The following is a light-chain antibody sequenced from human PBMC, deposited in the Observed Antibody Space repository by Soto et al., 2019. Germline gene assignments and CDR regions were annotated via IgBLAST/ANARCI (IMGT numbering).Light chain of an antibody. V-gene: IGKV3-20*01. CDR1: QSVNSNY. Sequence: EIVLTQSPGTLSLSPGERATLSCRASQSVNSNYLAWHQQKPGQAPRLLIHGVSSRATGIPDRFSGSGSGTDFTLTISRLEPEDFAVYYCQQYGNSGVTFGPGTKVDIK. J-gene: IGKJ3*01. CDR2: GVS. CDR3: QQYGNSGVT.